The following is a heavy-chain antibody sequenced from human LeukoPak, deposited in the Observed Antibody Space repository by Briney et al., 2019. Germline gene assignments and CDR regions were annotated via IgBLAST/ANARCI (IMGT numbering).Heavy chain of an antibody. Sequence: SETLSLTCTVSGGSISSYYWSWIRQPAGKGLEWIGRIYTSGSTNYNPSLKSRVTMSVDTSKNQFSLKLSSVTAADTAVYYCARDGPVGATGYNWFDPWGQGTLVTVSS. V-gene: IGHV4-4*07. J-gene: IGHJ5*02. CDR1: GGSISSYY. D-gene: IGHD1-26*01. CDR2: IYTSGST. CDR3: ARDGPVGATGYNWFDP.